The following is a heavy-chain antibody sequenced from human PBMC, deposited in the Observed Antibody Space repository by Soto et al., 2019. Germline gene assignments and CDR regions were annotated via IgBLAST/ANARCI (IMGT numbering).Heavy chain of an antibody. Sequence: PGGSLRLSCAASGFTFSSYAMHWVRQAPGKGLEWVAVISYDGSNKYYADSVKGRFTISRDNSKNTLYLQMNSLRAEDTAVYYCARGPRGYSYGQVDYWGQGTLVTVSS. V-gene: IGHV3-30-3*01. D-gene: IGHD5-18*01. J-gene: IGHJ4*02. CDR1: GFTFSSYA. CDR3: ARGPRGYSYGQVDY. CDR2: ISYDGSNK.